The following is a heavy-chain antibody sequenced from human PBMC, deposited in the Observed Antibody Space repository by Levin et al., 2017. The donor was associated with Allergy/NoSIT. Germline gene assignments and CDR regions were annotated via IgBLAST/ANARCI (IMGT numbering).Heavy chain of an antibody. V-gene: IGHV1-46*01. Sequence: ASVKVSCKASGYTFTSYYMHWVRQAPGQGLEWRGIINPSGGSTSYAQKFQGRVTMTRDTSTSTVYMELSSLRSEDTAVYYCARDGGRKDAKRGWFDPWGQGTLVTVSS. J-gene: IGHJ5*02. CDR3: ARDGGRKDAKRGWFDP. CDR1: GYTFTSYY. CDR2: INPSGGST. D-gene: IGHD2-8*01.